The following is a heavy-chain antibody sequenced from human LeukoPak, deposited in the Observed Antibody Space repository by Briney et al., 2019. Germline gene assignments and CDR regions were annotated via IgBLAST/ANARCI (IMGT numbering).Heavy chain of an antibody. J-gene: IGHJ4*02. D-gene: IGHD3-10*01. CDR1: GGSISSSSYY. V-gene: IGHV4-39*01. Sequence: SETLSLTCTVSGGSISSSSYYWGWIRQPPGKGLEWIGSIYYSGSTYYNPSLKSRVTISVDTSKNQFSLKLSSVTAADTAVYSFAGKVSMVNEIDYWAREPWSPSPQ. CDR3: AGKVSMVNEIDY. CDR2: IYYSGST.